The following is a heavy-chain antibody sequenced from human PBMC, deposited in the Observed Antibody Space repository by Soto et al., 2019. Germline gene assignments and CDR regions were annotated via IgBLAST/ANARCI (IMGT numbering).Heavy chain of an antibody. CDR3: ARGPDITMVRGLDY. CDR2: INHSGST. CDR1: GGSFSGYY. D-gene: IGHD3-10*01. J-gene: IGHJ4*02. Sequence: QVQLQQWGAGLLKPSETLSLTCAVYGGSFSGYYWSWIRQPPGKGLEWIGEINHSGSTNYNPSLKSRVTISVDTSNNQFSLKLSSVTAADTAVYYCARGPDITMVRGLDYWGQGTLVTVSS. V-gene: IGHV4-34*01.